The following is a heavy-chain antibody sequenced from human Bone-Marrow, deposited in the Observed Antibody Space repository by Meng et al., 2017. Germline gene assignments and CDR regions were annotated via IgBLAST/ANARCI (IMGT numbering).Heavy chain of an antibody. CDR1: GYTFTGYY. Sequence: ASVKVSCKASGYTFTGYYMHWVRQAPGQGLEWMGWINPNSGGTNYAQKFQGRVTMTRDTSISTAYMELSRLRSDDTAVYYCARMWPAAMSSFDYWGQGTLVTVSS. CDR3: ARMWPAAMSSFDY. V-gene: IGHV1-2*02. D-gene: IGHD2-2*01. CDR2: INPNSGGT. J-gene: IGHJ4*02.